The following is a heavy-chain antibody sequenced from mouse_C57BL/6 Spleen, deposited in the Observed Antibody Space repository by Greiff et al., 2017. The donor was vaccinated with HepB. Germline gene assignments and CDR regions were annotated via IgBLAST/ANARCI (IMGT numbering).Heavy chain of an antibody. D-gene: IGHD1-1*01. J-gene: IGHJ3*01. V-gene: IGHV1-55*01. CDR2: IYPGSGST. CDR3: ARWDYGSREWFAY. CDR1: GYTFTSYW. Sequence: QVQLQQPGAELVKPGASVKMSCKASGYTFTSYWITWVKQRPGQGLEWIGDIYPGSGSTNYNEKFKSKATLPVDTSSSTAYMQLSSLTSEDSAVYYSARWDYGSREWFAYWGQGTLVTVSA.